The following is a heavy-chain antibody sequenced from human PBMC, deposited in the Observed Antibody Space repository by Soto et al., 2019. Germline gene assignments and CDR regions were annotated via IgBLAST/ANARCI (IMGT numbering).Heavy chain of an antibody. Sequence: GASVKVSCKASGGTFSSYAISWVRQAPGQGLEWMGGIIPIFGTANYAQKFQGRVTITADKSTSTAYMELSSLRSEDTAVYYCARGAVVPAAQYYLDYWGQGTLVTVSS. J-gene: IGHJ4*02. CDR2: IIPIFGTA. V-gene: IGHV1-69*06. D-gene: IGHD2-2*01. CDR1: GGTFSSYA. CDR3: ARGAVVPAAQYYLDY.